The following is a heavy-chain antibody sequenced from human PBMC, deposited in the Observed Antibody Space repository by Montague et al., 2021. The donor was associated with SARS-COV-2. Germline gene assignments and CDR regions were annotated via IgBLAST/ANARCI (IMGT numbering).Heavy chain of an antibody. V-gene: IGHV4-59*01. Sequence: SETLSLTCTVSSGSISSYYWSWIRQPPGKGLEWIGYIYYSGSTNYNPSLKSRVTISVDTSKNQFSLKLSSVTAADTAVYYCARRSLGYCSGGSCYSGYDYWGQGTLVTVSS. CDR2: IYYSGST. J-gene: IGHJ4*02. D-gene: IGHD2-15*01. CDR3: ARRSLGYCSGGSCYSGYDY. CDR1: SGSISSYY.